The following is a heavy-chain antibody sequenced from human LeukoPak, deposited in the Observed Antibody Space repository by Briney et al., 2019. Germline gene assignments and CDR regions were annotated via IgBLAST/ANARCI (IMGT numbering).Heavy chain of an antibody. V-gene: IGHV4-59*01. CDR2: IYYSGST. CDR3: AGGTTLYYYYYYYMDV. D-gene: IGHD1-7*01. Sequence: SETLSLTCTVSGGSISSYYWSWIRQPPGKGLEWIGYIYYSGSTNYNPSLKSRVTISVDTSKNQFSLKLSSVTAADTAVYYCAGGTTLYYYYYYYMDVWGKGTTVTVSS. CDR1: GGSISSYY. J-gene: IGHJ6*03.